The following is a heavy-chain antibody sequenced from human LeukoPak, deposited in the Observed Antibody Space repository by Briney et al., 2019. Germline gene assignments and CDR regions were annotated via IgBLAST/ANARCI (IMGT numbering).Heavy chain of an antibody. Sequence: PGGSLRLSCAASGFTFSSYAMHWVRQAPGKGLEWVAVISYDGSNKYYADSVKGRFTISRDSSKNTLYLQMNSLRAEDTAVYYCASAAIAAAGMIDYWGQGTLVTVSS. CDR3: ASAAIAAAGMIDY. CDR1: GFTFSSYA. V-gene: IGHV3-30-3*01. J-gene: IGHJ4*02. CDR2: ISYDGSNK. D-gene: IGHD6-13*01.